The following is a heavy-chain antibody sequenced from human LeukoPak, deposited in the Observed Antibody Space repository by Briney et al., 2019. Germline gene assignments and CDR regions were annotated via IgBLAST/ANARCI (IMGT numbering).Heavy chain of an antibody. Sequence: SETLSLTCTVSGGSISSSYYWGWIRQPPVKGLEWIGRIYYSGSTYHSPSLKSRDTISRDTSKNQFSLKLSSVTAADTAVYYCASSVYTAMVWGQGTLVTVSS. D-gene: IGHD5-18*01. V-gene: IGHV4-39*01. CDR2: IYYSGST. J-gene: IGHJ4*02. CDR3: ASSVYTAMV. CDR1: GGSISSSYY.